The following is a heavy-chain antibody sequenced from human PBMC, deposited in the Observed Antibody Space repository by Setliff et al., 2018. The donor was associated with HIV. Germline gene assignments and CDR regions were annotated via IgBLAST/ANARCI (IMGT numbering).Heavy chain of an antibody. Sequence: PSETLSLTCTVSGYSINSSHFWGWIRQPPGKGLEWVGSIYRTGDTHYNPSLKSRVTISVDTSKNQFSLRLSSVTAADTAVYYCARQQHSSDLKIWNYWGQGTLVTVSS. CDR3: ARQQHSSDLKIWNY. CDR1: GYSINSSHF. D-gene: IGHD6-13*01. V-gene: IGHV4-38-2*02. J-gene: IGHJ4*02. CDR2: IYRTGDT.